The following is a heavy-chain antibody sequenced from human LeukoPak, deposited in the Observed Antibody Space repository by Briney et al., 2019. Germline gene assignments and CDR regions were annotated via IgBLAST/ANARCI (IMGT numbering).Heavy chain of an antibody. J-gene: IGHJ3*02. Sequence: GESLKISCKGSGYSFSTYWIGWVRQKPGKGLEWMNIKYPGDSDTRYSPSFQGQVTISADKSISTAYLQWSSLKASDTAMYYCARGSRLFAQYDSNGFYSTFDIWGQGTLVTVSS. CDR1: GYSFSTYW. CDR2: KYPGDSDT. CDR3: ARGSRLFAQYDSNGFYSTFDI. D-gene: IGHD3-22*01. V-gene: IGHV5-51*01.